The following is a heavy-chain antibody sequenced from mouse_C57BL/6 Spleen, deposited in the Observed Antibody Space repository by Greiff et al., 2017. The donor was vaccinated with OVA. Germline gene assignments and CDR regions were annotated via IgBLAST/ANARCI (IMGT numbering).Heavy chain of an antibody. V-gene: IGHV14-4*01. D-gene: IGHD2-2*01. J-gene: IGHJ2*01. CDR3: TTDGNDYY. Sequence: VQLQQSGAELVRPGASVKLSCTASGFNIKDDYMHWVKQRPEQGLEWIGWIDPENGDTEYASKFQGKATITADTSSNTAYLQRSSLTSEDTAVYYCTTDGNDYYWGQGTTLTVSS. CDR2: IDPENGDT. CDR1: GFNIKDDY.